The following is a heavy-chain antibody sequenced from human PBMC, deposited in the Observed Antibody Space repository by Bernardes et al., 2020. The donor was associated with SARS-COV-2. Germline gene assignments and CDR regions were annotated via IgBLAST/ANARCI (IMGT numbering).Heavy chain of an antibody. V-gene: IGHV5-51*01. CDR3: ARTNYDFWSDYYPGMDV. D-gene: IGHD3-3*01. J-gene: IGHJ6*02. Sequence: GASLNISCKGSGYSFPTNWICWVRQMPGQGLEWMGIIYPDDSDTSYSPAFQGRVTIPADKSTSATFLHWSNLEASDTATYYCARTNYDFWSDYYPGMDVWGQGTTVTVSS. CDR2: IYPDDSDT. CDR1: GYSFPTNW.